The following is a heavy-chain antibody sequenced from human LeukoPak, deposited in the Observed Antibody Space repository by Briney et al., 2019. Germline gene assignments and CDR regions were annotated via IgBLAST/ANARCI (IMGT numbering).Heavy chain of an antibody. CDR2: IYPGDSDT. CDR3: ASLSSTSSTAFDI. CDR1: GYSFTSYW. V-gene: IGHV5-51*01. J-gene: IGHJ3*02. Sequence: GESLKISCKGSGYSFTSYWIGWVRQMPGKGLEWMGIIYPGDSDTRYSPSFQGQVTFSADKSISTAYLQWSSLKASDTAMYYCASLSSTSSTAFDIWGQGTMVTVSS. D-gene: IGHD2-2*01.